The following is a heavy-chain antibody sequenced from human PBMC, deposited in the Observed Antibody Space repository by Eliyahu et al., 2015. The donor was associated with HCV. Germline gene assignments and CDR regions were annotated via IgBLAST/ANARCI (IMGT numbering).Heavy chain of an antibody. Sequence: QVLLQESGPGLVKSSXTLSXTCTVXGASIRSXYWTWIRQPPGKGLEXIGYXYYSGSANYSPSLKSRVTISVDTSKTQFSLKLNSVTAADTAVYYCASWGSGYGNFWGQGTLVAVSS. CDR3: ASWGSGYGNF. J-gene: IGHJ4*02. CDR2: XYYSGSA. D-gene: IGHD5-18*01. CDR1: GASIRSXY. V-gene: IGHV4-59*01.